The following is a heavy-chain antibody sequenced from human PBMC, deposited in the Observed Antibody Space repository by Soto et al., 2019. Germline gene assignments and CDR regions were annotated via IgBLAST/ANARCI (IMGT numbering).Heavy chain of an antibody. V-gene: IGHV4-31*03. CDR1: GDSISGEGWY. CDR2: IHHSGST. CDR3: ARAWTATAGWANWFAL. J-gene: IGHJ5*02. Sequence: QVQLQESGPGLVEPSQTLSLTCTVSGDSISGEGWYWSWIRQYSGRGLEWIGYIHHSGSTYSNPSLKSRVSISVDTSKTQFFLKLTSVTAADTAVYYCARAWTATAGWANWFALGGQGTLVTVSS. D-gene: IGHD6-13*01.